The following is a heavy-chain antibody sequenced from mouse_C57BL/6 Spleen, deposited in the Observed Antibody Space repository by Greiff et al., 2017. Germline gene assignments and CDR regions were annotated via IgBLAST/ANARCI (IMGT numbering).Heavy chain of an antibody. V-gene: IGHV1-80*01. CDR2: IYPGDGDT. CDR3: ARTTRDWYFDV. Sequence: VQLQQSGAELVKPGASVKISCKASGYAFSSYWMNWVKQRPGKGLEWIGQIYPGDGDTNYNGKFKGKATLTADKSSSTAYMQLRSLTSEDSAVYFCARTTRDWYFDVWGTGTTVTVSS. J-gene: IGHJ1*03. D-gene: IGHD2-1*01. CDR1: GYAFSSYW.